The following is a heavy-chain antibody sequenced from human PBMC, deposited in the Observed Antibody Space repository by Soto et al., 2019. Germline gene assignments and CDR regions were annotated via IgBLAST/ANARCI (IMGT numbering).Heavy chain of an antibody. CDR2: IGAGGANI. CDR3: VFHFNNYQSYS. D-gene: IGHD2-2*01. V-gene: IGHV3-23*01. Sequence: EVHLLESGGALVQPGGSLRLSCAASGFTFISSAMNWVRQAPGKGLEWVPIIGAGGANIYYADSVKGRFTISRDDSKNTVYLQMNTLRAEDTATYYCVFHFNNYQSYSWGQGTQVIVSS. CDR1: GFTFISSA. J-gene: IGHJ4*02.